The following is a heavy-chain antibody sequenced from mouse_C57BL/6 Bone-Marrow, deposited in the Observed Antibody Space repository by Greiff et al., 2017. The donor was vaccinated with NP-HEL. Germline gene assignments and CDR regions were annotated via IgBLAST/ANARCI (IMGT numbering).Heavy chain of an antibody. CDR3: ARRRDGYYCAMDY. V-gene: IGHV1-7*01. CDR2: INPSSGYT. D-gene: IGHD2-3*01. J-gene: IGHJ4*01. Sequence: VQLQQSGAELAKPGASVKLSCKASGYTFTSYWMHWVKQRPGQGLEWIGYINPSSGYTKYNQKFKDKATLTADKSSSTAYMQLSSLTYEDSAVYDCARRRDGYYCAMDYWGQGTSVTVSS. CDR1: GYTFTSYW.